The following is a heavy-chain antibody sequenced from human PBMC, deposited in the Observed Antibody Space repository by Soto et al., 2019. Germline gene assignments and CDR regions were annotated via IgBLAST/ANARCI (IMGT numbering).Heavy chain of an antibody. CDR1: GFTVRNNY. J-gene: IGHJ3*01. CDR2: IYSDGST. D-gene: IGHD3-22*01. CDR3: ARGLKIRHDAFDL. Sequence: PGGSLRLSCAPCGFTVRNNYMNWVRQAPGKGLEWVSIIYSDGSTYYADYVKGRFTISRDNSKNTLYLQMDSLRAEDTAVYFCARGLKIRHDAFDLWGQGTRGTVSS. V-gene: IGHV3-53*01.